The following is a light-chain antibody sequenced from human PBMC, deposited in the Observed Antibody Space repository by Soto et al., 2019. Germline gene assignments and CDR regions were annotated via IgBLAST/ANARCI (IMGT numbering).Light chain of an antibody. V-gene: IGLV2-14*01. CDR3: TSYRTTTTLLYV. CDR1: SSDIGGYNF. CDR2: EVS. J-gene: IGLJ1*01. Sequence: QSALTQPASVSGSPGQSITISCTGTSSDIGGYNFVSWYQHHPGRAPKLMIYEVSNRPSVVSNRFSGSKSGDTASLTISGLQAEDEADYYCTSYRTTTTLLYVFGTGTKVTVL.